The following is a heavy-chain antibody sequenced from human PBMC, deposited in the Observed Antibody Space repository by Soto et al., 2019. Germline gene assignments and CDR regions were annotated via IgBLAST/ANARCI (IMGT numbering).Heavy chain of an antibody. Sequence: QVQLVQSGAEVKKPGASVKVSCKASGYTFIGYYIHWVRQAPGQGLEWMGRINPRSGDTTYAQKFQGGLTMTRDTSISTAYRELSSLRSDDTAVYYCGRDGVGATPLGWFDPWGQGSLVTVSS. CDR1: GYTFIGYY. CDR3: GRDGVGATPLGWFDP. D-gene: IGHD1-26*01. V-gene: IGHV1-2*06. CDR2: INPRSGDT. J-gene: IGHJ5*02.